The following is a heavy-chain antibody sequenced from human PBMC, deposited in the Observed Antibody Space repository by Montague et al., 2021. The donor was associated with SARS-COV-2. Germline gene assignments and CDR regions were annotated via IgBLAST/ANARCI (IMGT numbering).Heavy chain of an antibody. CDR2: IYYSGST. CDR3: ARRLNYDILTGGALQYYYGMDV. J-gene: IGHJ6*02. Sequence: SETLSLTCTVSGGSISSSSYYWGWIRQPPGKGLEWIGSIYYSGSTYYNPSLKSRVTISVDTSKNRFSLKLSSVTAADTAVYYCARRLNYDILTGGALQYYYGMDVWGQGTTVTASS. D-gene: IGHD3-9*01. V-gene: IGHV4-39*01. CDR1: GGSISSSSYY.